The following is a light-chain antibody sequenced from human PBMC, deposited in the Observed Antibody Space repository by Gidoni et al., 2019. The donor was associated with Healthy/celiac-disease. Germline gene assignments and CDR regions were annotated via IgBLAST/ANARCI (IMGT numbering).Light chain of an antibody. V-gene: IGKV1-5*03. J-gene: IGKJ2*01. CDR1: QSLSSW. CDR3: QQYNSYPYT. Sequence: DIQMTQSRSTLSASVGDRLTITCRASQSLSSWLAWYQQKPGKAPKLLIYKAYSLESGVPSRFSGSGSGTEFTLTISSLQPDDFATYYCQQYNSYPYTFGQXTKLEIK. CDR2: KAY.